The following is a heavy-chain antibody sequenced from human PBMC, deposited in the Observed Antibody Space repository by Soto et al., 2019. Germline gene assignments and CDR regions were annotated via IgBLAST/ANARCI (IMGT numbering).Heavy chain of an antibody. CDR2: VYDLDGT. V-gene: IGHV3-53*01. Sequence: DVQLVESGGGLIQPGGSLRLSCVASGLTVSGKKYVAWVRQAPGKGPEWFSGVYDLDGTYYADSVRGRVTTPIGNSRTTVWLQLRDLRPEDTARSFWATWHLREHAYEIGGRGTMVTVYS. J-gene: IGHJ3*02. CDR1: GLTVSGKKY. D-gene: IGHD5-12*01. CDR3: ATWHLREHAYEI.